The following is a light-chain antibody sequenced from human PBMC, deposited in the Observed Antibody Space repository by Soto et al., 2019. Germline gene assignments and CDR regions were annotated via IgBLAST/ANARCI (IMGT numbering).Light chain of an antibody. J-gene: IGLJ3*02. Sequence: NFMLTQPHSVSESPGKTITISCTRSSGSIASNYVQWYQQRPGSAPSTVIYEYNRRPSGVPDRFSGSIDSSTNSASLTISGLKTEDEADYYCQSYDSGNRVFGGGTKLTVL. V-gene: IGLV6-57*04. CDR3: QSYDSGNRV. CDR2: EYN. CDR1: SGSIASNY.